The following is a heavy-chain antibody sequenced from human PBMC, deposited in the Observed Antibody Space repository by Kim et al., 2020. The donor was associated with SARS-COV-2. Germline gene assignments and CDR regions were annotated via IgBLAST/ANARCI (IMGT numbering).Heavy chain of an antibody. D-gene: IGHD1-26*01. J-gene: IGHJ6*02. Sequence: SVKVSCKASGGTFSSYAISWVRQAPGQGLEWMGGIIPIFGTANYAQKFQGRVTITADESTSTAYMELSSLRSEDTAVYYCARDRLGIVGATPPLDYYYGMDVWGQGTTVTVSS. CDR3: ARDRLGIVGATPPLDYYYGMDV. CDR2: IIPIFGTA. CDR1: GGTFSSYA. V-gene: IGHV1-69*13.